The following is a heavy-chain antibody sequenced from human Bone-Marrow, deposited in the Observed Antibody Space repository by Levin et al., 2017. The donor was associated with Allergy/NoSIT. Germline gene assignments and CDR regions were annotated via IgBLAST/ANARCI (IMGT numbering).Heavy chain of an antibody. CDR1: GFTFDTYG. V-gene: IGHV3-30*18. J-gene: IGHJ3*02. Sequence: GGSLRLSCVASGFTFDTYGIHWVRQAPGKGLERVAVFSYDGSNKDYADSVKGRFTISRDNSKNTLYLHMNSLRFEDTAIYYCAKEDIDHCSGATCYAGMAFEIWGRGTMVTVSS. D-gene: IGHD2-15*01. CDR3: AKEDIDHCSGATCYAGMAFEI. CDR2: FSYDGSNK.